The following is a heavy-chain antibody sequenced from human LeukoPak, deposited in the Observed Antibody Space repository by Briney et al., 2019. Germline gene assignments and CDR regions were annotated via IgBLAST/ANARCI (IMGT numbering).Heavy chain of an antibody. CDR2: ISSSSSYI. Sequence: PGGSLRLSCAASGFTFSSYSMNWVRQAPGKGLEWVSSISSSSSYIYYADSVKGRFTISRDNAKNSLYLQMNSLRAEDTAVYYCARDQGSGWPQRGAFDIWGQGTMVTVSS. CDR1: GFTFSSYS. J-gene: IGHJ3*02. V-gene: IGHV3-21*01. D-gene: IGHD6-19*01. CDR3: ARDQGSGWPQRGAFDI.